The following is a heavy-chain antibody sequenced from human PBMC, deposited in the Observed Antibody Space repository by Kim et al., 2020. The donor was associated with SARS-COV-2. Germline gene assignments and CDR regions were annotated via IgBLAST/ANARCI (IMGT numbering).Heavy chain of an antibody. CDR1: GFTFSSYG. CDR3: AREGMTTVTTGLDY. CDR2: IWDDGSNK. J-gene: IGHJ4*02. D-gene: IGHD4-17*01. Sequence: GGSLRLSCAASGFTFSSYGMHWVRQAPGKGLEWVSVIWDDGSNKYYEDSVKGRVTISRYNSKNTVYLQMNSLRAEDTAVYYCAREGMTTVTTGLDYWGQGSIVTVYS. V-gene: IGHV3-33*01.